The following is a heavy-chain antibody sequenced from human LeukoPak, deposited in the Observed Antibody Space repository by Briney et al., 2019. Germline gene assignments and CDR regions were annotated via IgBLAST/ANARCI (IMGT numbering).Heavy chain of an antibody. D-gene: IGHD3-22*01. V-gene: IGHV4-59*12. Sequence: SETLSLTCTVSGGSISSYYWSWIRQPPGKGLEWIGYIYYSGSTYYNPSLKSRVTISVDTSKNQFSLKLSSVTAADTAVYYCARDSPPILTMIVVVSTFDIWGQGTMVTVSS. CDR3: ARDSPPILTMIVVVSTFDI. CDR1: GGSISSYY. CDR2: IYYSGST. J-gene: IGHJ3*02.